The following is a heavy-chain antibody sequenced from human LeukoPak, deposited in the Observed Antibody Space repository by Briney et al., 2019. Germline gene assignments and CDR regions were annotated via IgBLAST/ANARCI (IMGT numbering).Heavy chain of an antibody. V-gene: IGHV3-7*03. J-gene: IGHJ4*02. Sequence: GGSLRLSCAASGFTFSNYWMSWVRQAPGKGLEWVAYINLDGSEKNYVDSVKGRFTISRDNAKNSLYLQMNTLRAEDTAVYYCAKVSTWSVYWGQGTLVTVSS. CDR2: INLDGSEK. CDR3: AKVSTWSVY. D-gene: IGHD2/OR15-2a*01. CDR1: GFTFSNYW.